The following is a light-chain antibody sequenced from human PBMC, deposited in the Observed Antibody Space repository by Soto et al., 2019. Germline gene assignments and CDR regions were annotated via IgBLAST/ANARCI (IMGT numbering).Light chain of an antibody. Sequence: EIVLTQSPGTLSLSPGERATLFCRASQSVSSNYLAWYQQKPGQAPRLLIYDTSNRATGIPARFSGSGSGTDFTLTISSLEPEDFAIYYCQQRSNWPLITFGRGTRLETK. V-gene: IGKV3-11*01. J-gene: IGKJ5*01. CDR1: QSVSSNY. CDR3: QQRSNWPLIT. CDR2: DTS.